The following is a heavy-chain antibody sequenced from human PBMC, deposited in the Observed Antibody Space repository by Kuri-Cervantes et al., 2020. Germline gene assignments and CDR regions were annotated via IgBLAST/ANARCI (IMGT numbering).Heavy chain of an antibody. V-gene: IGHV3-23*01. CDR2: ISGSGGST. Sequence: GESLKISCAASGFTFSSYAMSWVRQAPGKGLEWVSAISGSGGSTYYADSVKGRFTISRDNSKNTLYLQMNSLRAEDTAVYYCARAPYDFWSGFLVLGYMDVWGKGTTVTVSS. J-gene: IGHJ6*03. CDR1: GFTFSSYA. D-gene: IGHD3-3*01. CDR3: ARAPYDFWSGFLVLGYMDV.